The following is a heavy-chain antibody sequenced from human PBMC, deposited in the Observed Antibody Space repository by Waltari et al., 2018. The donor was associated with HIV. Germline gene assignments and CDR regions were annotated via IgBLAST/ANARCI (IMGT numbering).Heavy chain of an antibody. D-gene: IGHD2-2*01. Sequence: QVQLQQWGAGLLKPSETLSLTCAVYGGSFSGYYWSWIRQPPGKGLEWIGEINHSGSTNYNPSLKGRVTISVDTSKNQFSLKLSSVTAADTAVYYCARDRVVPAAMGWRNHYGMDVWGQGTTVTVSS. CDR3: ARDRVVPAAMGWRNHYGMDV. CDR2: INHSGST. J-gene: IGHJ6*02. CDR1: GGSFSGYY. V-gene: IGHV4-34*01.